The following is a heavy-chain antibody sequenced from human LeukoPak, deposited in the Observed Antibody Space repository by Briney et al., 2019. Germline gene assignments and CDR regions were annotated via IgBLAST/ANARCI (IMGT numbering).Heavy chain of an antibody. J-gene: IGHJ4*02. D-gene: IGHD3-16*02. CDR3: ARDYDYVWGSYRSDYFDY. CDR2: ISSSSSYI. V-gene: IGHV3-21*01. Sequence: GGSLRLSCAASGFTFSSYSMNWVRQAPGKGLEWVSSISSSSSYIYYADSVKGRFTISRDNAKNSLYLQMNSLRAEDTAVYYCARDYDYVWGSYRSDYFDYLGQGTLVTVSS. CDR1: GFTFSSYS.